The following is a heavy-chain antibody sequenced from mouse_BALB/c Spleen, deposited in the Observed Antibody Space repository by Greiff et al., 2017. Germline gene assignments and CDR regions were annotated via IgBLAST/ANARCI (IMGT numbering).Heavy chain of an antibody. Sequence: DVKLVESGGGLVKPGGSLKLSCAASGFTFSSYAMSWVRQTPEKRLEWVASISSGGSTYYPDSVKGRFTISRDNAKNTLYLQMSSLKAEDTAMYYCARQDDYGPFDYWGQGTTLTVSS. CDR1: GFTFSSYA. V-gene: IGHV5-6-5*01. J-gene: IGHJ2*01. CDR3: ARQDDYGPFDY. D-gene: IGHD2-4*01. CDR2: ISSGGST.